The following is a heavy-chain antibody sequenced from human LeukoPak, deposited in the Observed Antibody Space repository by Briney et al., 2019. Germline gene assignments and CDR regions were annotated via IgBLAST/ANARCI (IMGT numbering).Heavy chain of an antibody. Sequence: PSETLSLTCTVSGGSISSYYWSWIRQPPGKGLEWIGYIYYSGSTNYNPFLKSRVTISVDTSKNQFSLKLSSVTAADTAVYYCARHAVVTDWYFDLWGRGTLVTVSS. J-gene: IGHJ2*01. CDR1: GGSISSYY. CDR2: IYYSGST. V-gene: IGHV4-59*08. CDR3: ARHAVVTDWYFDL. D-gene: IGHD4-23*01.